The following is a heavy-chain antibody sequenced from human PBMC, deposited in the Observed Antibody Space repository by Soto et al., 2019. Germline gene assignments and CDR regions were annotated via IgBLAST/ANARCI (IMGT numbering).Heavy chain of an antibody. V-gene: IGHV3-23*01. CDR2: ISGSGGST. Sequence: EVQLLESGGGLVQPGGSLRLSCAASGFTFSSYAMSWVRQAPGKGLEWGSAISGSGGSTYYADSVKGRFTISRDNSKNTLYLQMNSLRADDTAVYYCEKEGYSYGSEYYFDYWGQGTLVTVSS. CDR3: EKEGYSYGSEYYFDY. CDR1: GFTFSSYA. J-gene: IGHJ4*02. D-gene: IGHD5-18*01.